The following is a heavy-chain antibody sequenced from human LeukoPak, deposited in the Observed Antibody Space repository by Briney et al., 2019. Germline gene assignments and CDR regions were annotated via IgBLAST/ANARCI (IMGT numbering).Heavy chain of an antibody. CDR3: VTIRSPGSYLDY. D-gene: IGHD3-10*01. Sequence: ASVKVSCKVSGYTLTELSMHWVRQAPGKGLEWMGGFDPEDGETIYAQKFQGRVTLTEDTSPDTAYMELSSLRSEDTDGHYFVTIRSPGSYLDYWGQGTLVTVSS. J-gene: IGHJ4*02. CDR2: FDPEDGET. V-gene: IGHV1-24*01. CDR1: GYTLTELS.